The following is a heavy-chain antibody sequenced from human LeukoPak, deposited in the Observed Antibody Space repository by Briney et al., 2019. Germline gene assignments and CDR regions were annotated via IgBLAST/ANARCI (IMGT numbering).Heavy chain of an antibody. Sequence: KPGGSLRLSCAASGFTFSDSYMTWIRQAPGKGLEWASYISSSGSTIYYADSVKGRFTISRDNAKNALFLQMNSLRAEDTAVYYCARDFAARQNYWGQGTLVTVSS. V-gene: IGHV3-11*04. CDR1: GFTFSDSY. CDR2: ISSSGSTI. D-gene: IGHD6-6*01. CDR3: ARDFAARQNY. J-gene: IGHJ4*02.